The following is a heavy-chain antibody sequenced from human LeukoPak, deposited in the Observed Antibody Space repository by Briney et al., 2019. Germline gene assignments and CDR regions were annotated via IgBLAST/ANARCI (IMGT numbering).Heavy chain of an antibody. CDR1: GFTFSSYA. Sequence: GGSLRLSCSASGFTFSSYAMHWVRQAPGKGLEYVSAISSNGGSTYYADSVKGRFTISRDNSKNTLYLQMSSLRAEDTAVYYCVKGGYCSGGSWRVFGFDPWGQGTLVTVSS. D-gene: IGHD2-15*01. V-gene: IGHV3-64D*06. CDR2: ISSNGGST. J-gene: IGHJ5*02. CDR3: VKGGYCSGGSWRVFGFDP.